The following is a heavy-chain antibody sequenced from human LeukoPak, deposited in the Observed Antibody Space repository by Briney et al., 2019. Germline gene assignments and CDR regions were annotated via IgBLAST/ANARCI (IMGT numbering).Heavy chain of an antibody. CDR2: ISGSGDNT. J-gene: IGHJ4*02. Sequence: GGSLRLSCAASGFTFSSYAMSWVCQAPGKGLEWVSAISGSGDNTYYADSVKGRFTISRDNSKNTLYLQVNSLRAEDTAVYYCAKDRGYSNSWYTDYWGQGTLVTVSS. CDR1: GFTFSSYA. CDR3: AKDRGYSNSWYTDY. D-gene: IGHD6-13*01. V-gene: IGHV3-23*01.